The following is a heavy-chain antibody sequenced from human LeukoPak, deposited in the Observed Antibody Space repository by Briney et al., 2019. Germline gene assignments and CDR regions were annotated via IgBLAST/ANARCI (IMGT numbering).Heavy chain of an antibody. CDR1: GFTFSSYA. Sequence: GGSLRLSCAASGFTFSSYAMHWVRQAPGKGLEWVAVLSYDGSNKYYADSVKGRFTISRDNSKNTLYLQMNSLRAEDTAVYYCARDDYYDSSALGAFDIWGQGTMVTVSS. CDR2: LSYDGSNK. CDR3: ARDDYYDSSALGAFDI. J-gene: IGHJ3*02. V-gene: IGHV3-30*04. D-gene: IGHD3-22*01.